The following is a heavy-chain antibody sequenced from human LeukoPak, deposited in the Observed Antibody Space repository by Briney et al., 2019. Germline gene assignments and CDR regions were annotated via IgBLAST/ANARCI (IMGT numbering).Heavy chain of an antibody. CDR3: ARVLGNYNSFDY. Sequence: GGSLRLSCVASGFTVSSNYMSWVRQAPGKGLEWVSIIYSSGNTYYGDSVKGRFTISRDKSKSTVYLQMNSLRAEDTAVYYCARVLGNYNSFDYWGQGTLLTVSS. V-gene: IGHV3-66*01. D-gene: IGHD1-1*01. CDR2: IYSSGNT. J-gene: IGHJ4*02. CDR1: GFTVSSNY.